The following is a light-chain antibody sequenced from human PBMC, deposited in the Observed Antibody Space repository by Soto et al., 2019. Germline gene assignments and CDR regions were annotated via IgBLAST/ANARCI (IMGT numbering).Light chain of an antibody. CDR1: QNINNY. Sequence: IQMTESPSSLAASVGNRVTSTCQASQNINNYLNWYQQKPGRAPQLLIYDASNLEAGVPSRFRRSGSGTDFTFTISRLQPEDIATYYRQQYENLPTFGQGTRLEIK. CDR3: QQYENLPT. CDR2: DAS. J-gene: IGKJ5*01. V-gene: IGKV1-33*01.